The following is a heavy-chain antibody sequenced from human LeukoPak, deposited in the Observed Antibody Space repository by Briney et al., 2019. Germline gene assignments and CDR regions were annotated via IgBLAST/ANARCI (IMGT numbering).Heavy chain of an antibody. Sequence: GGSLRLSCAASGFSFSTYAMSWVRQAPGKGLEWVSAISATGGSTYYADSVKGRFTISRDNSKNTLYLQMNSLRADDTAVYYCAKDWPSEWQQLPDYDAFDIWGQGTMVTVSS. CDR2: ISATGGST. CDR3: AKDWPSEWQQLPDYDAFDI. CDR1: GFSFSTYA. V-gene: IGHV3-23*01. J-gene: IGHJ3*02. D-gene: IGHD6-13*01.